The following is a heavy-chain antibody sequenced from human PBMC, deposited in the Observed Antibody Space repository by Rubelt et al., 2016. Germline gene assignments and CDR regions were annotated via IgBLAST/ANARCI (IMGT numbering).Heavy chain of an antibody. Sequence: QVQLVQSGAEVKKPGSSVKVSCKASGGTFSSYAISWVRQAPGQGLEWMGWISAYNGNTNYAQKLQGRVTRTTDTSTSTAYMELSSLRAEDTAVYYCASRYKGSWSLWSHWGMDVWGQGTTVTASS. CDR1: GGTFSSYA. CDR2: ISAYNGNT. J-gene: IGHJ6*02. V-gene: IGHV1-18*01. CDR3: ASRYKGSWSLWSHWGMDV. D-gene: IGHD3-16*02.